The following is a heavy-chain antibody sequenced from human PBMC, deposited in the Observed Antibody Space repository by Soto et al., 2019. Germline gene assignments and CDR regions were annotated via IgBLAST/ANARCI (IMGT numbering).Heavy chain of an antibody. Sequence: QVQLVQSGAEVKRPGASVKVSCKASGYTFTGYGISWVRQAPGQGLEWMGRINAYNDNTDYAQKFQGRVTLTTDTSTSTAYVDLRSVRSDDTAAYYCARRIGSPYGYLDDWGQGTLVTVSS. J-gene: IGHJ4*02. V-gene: IGHV1-18*01. CDR2: INAYNDNT. D-gene: IGHD4-17*01. CDR1: GYTFTGYG. CDR3: ARRIGSPYGYLDD.